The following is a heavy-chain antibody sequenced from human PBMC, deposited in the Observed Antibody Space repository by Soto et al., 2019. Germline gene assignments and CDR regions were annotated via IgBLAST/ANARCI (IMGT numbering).Heavy chain of an antibody. V-gene: IGHV1-18*01. J-gene: IGHJ4*02. CDR2: VSPYNGYT. Sequence: ASVKVSCKTSGYTFTSYAISWVRQAPGQGLEWLGWVSPYNGYTSYAQRFQSRLTMATDTSTMTAYMDLRSLTSDDTAVYYCARTLYGDNVDYWGQGTLVTVSS. CDR1: GYTFTSYA. CDR3: ARTLYGDNVDY. D-gene: IGHD4-17*01.